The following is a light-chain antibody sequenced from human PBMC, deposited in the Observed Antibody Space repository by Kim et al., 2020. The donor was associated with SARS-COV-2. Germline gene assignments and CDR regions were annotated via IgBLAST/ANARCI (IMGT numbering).Light chain of an antibody. J-gene: IGKJ1*01. Sequence: SPGHRATLSCRASQSVSSSYLAWYQQKPGQAPRLLIYGASSRATGIPDRFSGSGSGTDFTLTISRLEPEDFAVYYCQQYGSSSWTFGQGTKVDIK. CDR1: QSVSSSY. CDR3: QQYGSSSWT. CDR2: GAS. V-gene: IGKV3-20*01.